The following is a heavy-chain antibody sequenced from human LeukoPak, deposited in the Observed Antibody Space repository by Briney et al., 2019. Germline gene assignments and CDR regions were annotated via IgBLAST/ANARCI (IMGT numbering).Heavy chain of an antibody. CDR1: GYTFTSYW. D-gene: IGHD6-13*01. V-gene: IGHV1-46*01. CDR2: INPDGGST. J-gene: IGHJ4*02. Sequence: ASVKVSCKASGYTFTSYWIQWVRQAPGQGLEWMGLINPDGGSTAYAHRFQGRVIMTRDASTSTAYMDLSSLRSEDTAVYHCARAPRNSSTMLDYWGQGTLVTVSS. CDR3: ARAPRNSSTMLDY.